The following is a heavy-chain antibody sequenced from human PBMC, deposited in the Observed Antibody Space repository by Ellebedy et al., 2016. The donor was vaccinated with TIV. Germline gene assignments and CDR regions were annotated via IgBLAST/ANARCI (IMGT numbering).Heavy chain of an antibody. CDR2: INPNSGGT. D-gene: IGHD6-19*01. J-gene: IGHJ4*02. Sequence: ASVKVSCKASGYTLTGYYLHWVRQALGQGLEWMGWINPNSGGTNYAQKFQGRVTMTRDTSISTAYMELSRLRSDDTAVYYCARGLAVAGTSHYWGQGTLVTVSS. V-gene: IGHV1-2*02. CDR3: ARGLAVAGTSHY. CDR1: GYTLTGYY.